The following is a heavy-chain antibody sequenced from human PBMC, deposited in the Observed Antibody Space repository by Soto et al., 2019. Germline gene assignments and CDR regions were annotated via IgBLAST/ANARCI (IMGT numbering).Heavy chain of an antibody. CDR1: GYSISSGYY. D-gene: IGHD3-22*01. V-gene: IGHV4-38-2*01. J-gene: IGHJ5*02. CDR3: ARVGPWVPYYYDSSPYTFENWFDP. CDR2: ICHGGTT. Sequence: PSETLSLTCAASGYSISSGYYWGWLRQPPGKVLGWTGSICHGGTTYYNPSLNSRVTLSIDMANNHVSLILNSVTAADTAVYYCARVGPWVPYYYDSSPYTFENWFDPWGQGTLVTVSS.